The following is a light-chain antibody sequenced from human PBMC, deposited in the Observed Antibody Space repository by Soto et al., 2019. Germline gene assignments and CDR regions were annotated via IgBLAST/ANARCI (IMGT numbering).Light chain of an antibody. CDR1: QDIGSD. J-gene: IGKJ5*01. V-gene: IGKV1-17*01. CDR2: AAS. Sequence: DIQMTQSPSSLSASVGDRVIITCRASQDIGSDLAWYQQKPGKVPQRLIYAASSLQTGVPSRFSGSGSGTDFTLTINSLQPEDFATYYCLQHDSFPPTFGQGTRLEIK. CDR3: LQHDSFPPT.